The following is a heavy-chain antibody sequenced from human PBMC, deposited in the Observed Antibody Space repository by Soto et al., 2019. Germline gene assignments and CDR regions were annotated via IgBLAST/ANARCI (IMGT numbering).Heavy chain of an antibody. V-gene: IGHV3-48*02. CDR3: ARGPAAIFGPGPYYFDY. D-gene: IGHD3-3*01. CDR1: GFTFSSYS. J-gene: IGHJ4*02. CDR2: ISSSSSTI. Sequence: EVQLVESGGGLIQPGGSLRLSCAASGFTFSSYSMNWVRQAPGKGLEWVSYISSSSSTIYYADSVKGRFTSSRDNAKNQLYLQMNSLRDEDTAVYYCARGPAAIFGPGPYYFDYWGQGTLVTVSS.